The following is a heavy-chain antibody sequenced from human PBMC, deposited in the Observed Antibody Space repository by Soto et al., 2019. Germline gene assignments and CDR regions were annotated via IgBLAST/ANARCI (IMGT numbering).Heavy chain of an antibody. CDR2: IYYSGSN. Sequence: QVQLQESGPGLVKPAQTLSLTCTVSGGSISSGGYYWSWFCQHPGKGLEWIGYIYYSGSNHYNPSIKSRVTISVDTSKNPFSLKLSSVTAADTGIYYCARSVFPWGQGTLVTVSS. V-gene: IGHV4-31*03. CDR3: ARSVFP. J-gene: IGHJ5*02. CDR1: GGSISSGGYY.